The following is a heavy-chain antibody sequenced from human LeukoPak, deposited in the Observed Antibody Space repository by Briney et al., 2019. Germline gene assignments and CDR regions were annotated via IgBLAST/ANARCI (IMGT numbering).Heavy chain of an antibody. CDR3: ARDTQVGATTYYFDY. J-gene: IGHJ4*02. CDR2: ITYNGYNT. Sequence: GGSLRLSCAASGFIFSTYAMTWVRQAPGKGLEWVSSITYNGYNTFYADSVKGRFTISRDNSKNTLYLQMNSLRAEDTAVYYCARDTQVGATTYYFDYWGQGTLVTVSS. V-gene: IGHV3-23*01. D-gene: IGHD1-26*01. CDR1: GFIFSTYA.